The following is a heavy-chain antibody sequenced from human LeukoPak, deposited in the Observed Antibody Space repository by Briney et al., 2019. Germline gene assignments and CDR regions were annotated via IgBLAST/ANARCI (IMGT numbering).Heavy chain of an antibody. CDR1: GFTFSSYA. Sequence: PGGSLRLSCAASGFTFSSYAMSWVRQAPGKGLEWVSAISASGGSTYYADSVKGRFTISRDNSKNTLYLQMNSLRAEDTAVYYCARDIVVVPAAGDNWFDPWGQGTLVTVSS. D-gene: IGHD2-2*01. CDR3: ARDIVVVPAAGDNWFDP. V-gene: IGHV3-23*01. J-gene: IGHJ5*02. CDR2: ISASGGST.